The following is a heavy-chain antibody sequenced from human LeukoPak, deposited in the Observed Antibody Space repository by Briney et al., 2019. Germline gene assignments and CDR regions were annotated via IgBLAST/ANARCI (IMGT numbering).Heavy chain of an antibody. V-gene: IGHV3-48*03. CDR1: GFTLSSYE. D-gene: IGHD3-10*01. Sequence: RGSLRLSCAASGFTLSSYEMNWFRQAPGKGLEWVSYISSSGSTIYYADSVKGRFTISRDNAKNSLYLQMNSLRVEDMAVYYCARDLVVRGRWSWFDPRGQGTLVTVSS. CDR3: ARDLVVRGRWSWFDP. CDR2: ISSSGSTI. J-gene: IGHJ5*02.